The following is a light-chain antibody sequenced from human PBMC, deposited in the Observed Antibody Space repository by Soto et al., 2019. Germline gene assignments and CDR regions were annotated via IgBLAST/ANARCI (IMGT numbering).Light chain of an antibody. Sequence: QSVLPQPPSVSGAPGQRVTISCTGSSSNIGAGYDVHWYQQLPGTAPKLLIYGNSNRPSGVPDRFSGSKSGTSASLAITGLQAEDEADYYCQSYDSSLSGFYVFGTGTK. CDR3: QSYDSSLSGFYV. CDR1: SSNIGAGYD. CDR2: GNS. J-gene: IGLJ1*01. V-gene: IGLV1-40*01.